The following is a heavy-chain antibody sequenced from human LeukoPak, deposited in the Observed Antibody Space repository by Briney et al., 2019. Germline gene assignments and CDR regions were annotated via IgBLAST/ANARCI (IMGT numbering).Heavy chain of an antibody. D-gene: IGHD3-22*01. J-gene: IGHJ3*02. Sequence: ASVKVSCKASGYTFTSYGISWVLQAPGQGLEWMGWISAYNGNTNYAQKLQGRVTMTTDTSTSTAYMELRSLRSDDTAVYYCARVDTLYDISGYGSFDIWGQGTMVTVSS. CDR3: ARVDTLYDISGYGSFDI. CDR2: ISAYNGNT. V-gene: IGHV1-18*01. CDR1: GYTFTSYG.